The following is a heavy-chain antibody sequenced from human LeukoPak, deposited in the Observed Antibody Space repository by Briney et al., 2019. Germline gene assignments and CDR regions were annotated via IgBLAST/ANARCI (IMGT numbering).Heavy chain of an antibody. CDR3: ARWTRSDYYYYYMDV. D-gene: IGHD3/OR15-3a*01. V-gene: IGHV1-2*02. CDR2: INPNSGGT. CDR1: GYTSTGYY. J-gene: IGHJ6*03. Sequence: ASVKVSCKASGYTSTGYYMHWVRQAPGQGLEWMGWINPNSGGTNYAQKFQGRVTMTRDTSISTAYMELSRLRSDDTAVYYCARWTRSDYYYYYMDVWGKGTTVTVSS.